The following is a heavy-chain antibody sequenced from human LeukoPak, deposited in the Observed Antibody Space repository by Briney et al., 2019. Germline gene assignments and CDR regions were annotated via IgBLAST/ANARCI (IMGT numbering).Heavy chain of an antibody. D-gene: IGHD4-17*01. V-gene: IGHV3-21*04. J-gene: IGHJ4*02. Sequence: GGSLRLSCAASGFTFSSYSMNWVRQAPGKGLEWVSSISSSSSYIYYADSVKGRFTISRDNSKNTLYLQMNSLRAEDTAVYYCARESMTTVTTGYFHDWGQGTLVTVSS. CDR1: GFTFSSYS. CDR3: ARESMTTVTTGYFHD. CDR2: ISSSSSYI.